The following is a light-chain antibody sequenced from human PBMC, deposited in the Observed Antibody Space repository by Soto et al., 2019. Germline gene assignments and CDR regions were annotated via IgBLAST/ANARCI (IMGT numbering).Light chain of an antibody. CDR2: GAS. V-gene: IGKV3-15*01. Sequence: VITQSPATLSVSPGERVTLSCRSSQSVADNLAWFQQKPGQGPRLLIYGASTRATGIPARFSGSGSETDFTLTVSSLRSEDSAVYYCQQYNYWPITFGQGTRLEIK. CDR1: QSVADN. CDR3: QQYNYWPIT. J-gene: IGKJ5*01.